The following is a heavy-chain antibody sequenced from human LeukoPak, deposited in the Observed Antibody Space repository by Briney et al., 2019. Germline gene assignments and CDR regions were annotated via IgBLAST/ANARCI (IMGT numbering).Heavy chain of an antibody. CDR2: IYSNGST. D-gene: IGHD3-9*01. J-gene: IGHJ6*04. Sequence: PSETLSLTCTVSGDSIISNIYWWVCVRLPPGKGLAWIGYIYSNGSTLYSPSPKIRVSMSLDTSKNQFSLKLSSVTAADTAVYYCARHDPVPYFQRAMDVWGKGTTVTVSS. V-gene: IGHV4-61*05. CDR3: ARHDPVPYFQRAMDV. CDR1: GDSIISNIYW.